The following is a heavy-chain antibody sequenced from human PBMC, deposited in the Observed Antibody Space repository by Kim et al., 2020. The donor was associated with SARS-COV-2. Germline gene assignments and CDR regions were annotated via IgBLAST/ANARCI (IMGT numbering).Heavy chain of an antibody. CDR1: GFTFSSYA. V-gene: IGHV3-23*01. D-gene: IGHD6-6*01. CDR2: ISGSGGST. J-gene: IGHJ4*02. CDR3: AKWGGTWAARAKYYFDY. Sequence: GGSLRLSCAASGFTFSSYAMSWVRQAPGKGLEWVSAISGSGGSTYYADPVKGRFTISRDNSKNTLYLQMNSLRAEDTAVYYCAKWGGTWAARAKYYFDYWGQGTLVTVSS.